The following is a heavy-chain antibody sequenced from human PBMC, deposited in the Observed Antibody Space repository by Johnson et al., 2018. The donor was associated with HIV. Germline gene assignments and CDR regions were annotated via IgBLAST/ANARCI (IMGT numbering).Heavy chain of an antibody. Sequence: ELLVESGGGLVKPGGSLRLSCAASGFTFSNAWMSWVRQAPGKGLEWVGRIKSKTDGDSTYYADSVKGRFTISRDNSKNSLYLQMNSLRPEDTGLYYCAKDIASGYTNGGTLDIWGQGTMVTVSS. J-gene: IGHJ3*02. D-gene: IGHD6-19*01. CDR1: GFTFSNAW. CDR3: AKDIASGYTNGGTLDI. CDR2: IKSKTDGDST. V-gene: IGHV3-15*05.